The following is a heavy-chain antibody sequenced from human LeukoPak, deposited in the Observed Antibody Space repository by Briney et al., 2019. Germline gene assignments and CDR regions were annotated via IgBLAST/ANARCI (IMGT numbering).Heavy chain of an antibody. CDR2: IYPGDSDT. Sequence: GESLKISRKGSGYSFTNYWVGWVRQMPGEGLEWMAIIYPGDSDTRYSPSFQGQVTISADKSISTAYLQWSSLKASDTAMYYCASGLRYYFDYWGQGTLVTVSS. CDR1: GYSFTNYW. J-gene: IGHJ4*02. CDR3: ASGLRYYFDY. V-gene: IGHV5-51*01.